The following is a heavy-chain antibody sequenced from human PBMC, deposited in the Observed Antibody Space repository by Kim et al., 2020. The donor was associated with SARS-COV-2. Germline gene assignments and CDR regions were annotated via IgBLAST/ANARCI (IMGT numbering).Heavy chain of an antibody. D-gene: IGHD2-21*01. CDR1: GYTFTGYD. J-gene: IGHJ6*02. V-gene: IGHV1-2*04. Sequence: ASVKVSCKASGYTFTGYDMHWVRQAPGQGLEWMGWINPNSGGPNYAQNFQGWVTMTMDTSISTAYMELSRLRSDDTAVYYCARAVPHEFAVSYCLDVWG. CDR2: INPNSGGP. CDR3: ARAVPHEFAVSYCLDV.